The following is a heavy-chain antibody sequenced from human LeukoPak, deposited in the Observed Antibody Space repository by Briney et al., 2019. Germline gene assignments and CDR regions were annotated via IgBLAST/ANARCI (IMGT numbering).Heavy chain of an antibody. D-gene: IGHD6-13*01. Sequence: GESLKISCKASGYTFADYWIGWVRQMPGKGLEWMGIIYPGDSDARYSPSFQGQVTISADKSISTAYLQWSSLKASDTAMYYCARLLRNIAAAVYYFDYWGQGTLVTVSS. CDR2: IYPGDSDA. CDR1: GYTFADYW. CDR3: ARLLRNIAAAVYYFDY. V-gene: IGHV5-51*01. J-gene: IGHJ4*02.